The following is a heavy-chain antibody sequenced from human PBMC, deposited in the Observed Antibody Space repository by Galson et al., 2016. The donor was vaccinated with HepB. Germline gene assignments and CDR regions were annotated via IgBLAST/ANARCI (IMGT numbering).Heavy chain of an antibody. J-gene: IGHJ4*02. Sequence: ETLSLTCAVSGGSISSPHWWSWVRQAPGKGLEWIGEIFHSGSTNYTPSLKSRVTISVDKFKNQFSLKLNSVTAADTAIYYCTRDHYSDYPYYFDYWGQGILVTVSS. V-gene: IGHV4-4*02. CDR3: TRDHYSDYPYYFDY. CDR1: GGSISSPHW. D-gene: IGHD4-11*01. CDR2: IFHSGST.